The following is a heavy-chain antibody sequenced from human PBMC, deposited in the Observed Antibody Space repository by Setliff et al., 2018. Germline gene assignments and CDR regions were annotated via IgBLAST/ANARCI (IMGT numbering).Heavy chain of an antibody. V-gene: IGHV4-4*02. Sequence: SETLSLTCALSGGSITDRNWWNWVRQPPGKGLEWIGSISYRGNTFYNPSLTSRVTISLDTSKKQLSLKLTSLSAADTAVYYCTRDQDLRWCKAGTGCYYNYYGLDVWGQGTTVTVSS. CDR1: GGSITDRNW. D-gene: IGHD2-8*02. J-gene: IGHJ6*02. CDR2: ISYRGNT. CDR3: TRDQDLRWCKAGTGCYYNYYGLDV.